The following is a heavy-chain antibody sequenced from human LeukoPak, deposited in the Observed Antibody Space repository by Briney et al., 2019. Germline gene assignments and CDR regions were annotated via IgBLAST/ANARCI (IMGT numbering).Heavy chain of an antibody. D-gene: IGHD3-3*01. CDR3: ARTYYDFWSGYYSHEGNPFDY. Sequence: LSLTCTVSGGSISSSSYYWGWIRQPPGKGLEWVSYISSSGSTIYYADSVKGRFTISRDNAKNSLYLEMNSLRAEDTAVYYCARTYYDFWSGYYSHEGNPFDYWGQGTLVTVSS. CDR1: GGSISSSSYY. V-gene: IGHV3-11*04. CDR2: ISSSGSTI. J-gene: IGHJ4*02.